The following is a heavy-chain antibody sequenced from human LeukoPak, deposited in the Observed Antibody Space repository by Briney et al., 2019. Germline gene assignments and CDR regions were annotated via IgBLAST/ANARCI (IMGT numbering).Heavy chain of an antibody. V-gene: IGHV4-30-4*01. CDR1: GVSISSGDYY. Sequence: SQTLSLTCTVSGVSISSGDYYWSWIRQPPGKGLEWIGYPYYSGSTYYNPSLKSRVTISVDTSKNQLSLKLSSVTAADTAVYYCARPYYYDSRIDPWGQGTRVTVSS. CDR3: ARPYYYDSRIDP. CDR2: PYYSGST. D-gene: IGHD3-22*01. J-gene: IGHJ5*02.